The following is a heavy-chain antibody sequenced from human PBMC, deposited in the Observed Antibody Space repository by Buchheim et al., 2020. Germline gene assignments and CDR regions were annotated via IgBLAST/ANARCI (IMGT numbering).Heavy chain of an antibody. D-gene: IGHD2-15*01. CDR2: ISSSSSTI. CDR3: ARDPPLGYCSGGSCYRTSYFDY. J-gene: IGHJ4*02. V-gene: IGHV3-48*01. CDR1: GFTFSSYS. Sequence: EVQLVESGGGLVKPGGSLRLSCAASGFTFSSYSMNWVRQAPGKGLEWVSYISSSSSTIYYADSVKGRFTISRDNAKNSLYLQMNSLRAEDTAVYYCARDPPLGYCSGGSCYRTSYFDYWGQGTL.